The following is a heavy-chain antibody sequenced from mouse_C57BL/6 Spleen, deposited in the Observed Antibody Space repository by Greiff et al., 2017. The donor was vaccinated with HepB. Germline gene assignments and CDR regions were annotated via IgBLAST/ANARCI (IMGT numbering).Heavy chain of an antibody. V-gene: IGHV1-69*01. Sequence: QVQLQQPGAELVMPGASVKLSCKASGYTFTSYWMHWVKQRPGQGLEWIGEIDPSDSYTNYNQKFKGKSTLTVDKSSSTAYMQISSLTSEDSAVYYCARSSLFDYWGQGTTLTVSS. CDR2: IDPSDSYT. CDR3: ARSSLFDY. CDR1: GYTFTSYW. J-gene: IGHJ2*01.